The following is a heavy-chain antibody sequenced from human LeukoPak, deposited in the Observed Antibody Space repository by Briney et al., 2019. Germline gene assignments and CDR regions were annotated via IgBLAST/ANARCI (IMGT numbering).Heavy chain of an antibody. V-gene: IGHV3-30*02. CDR3: AKDSYGDYRGAFDI. CDR1: GFTFSSYG. D-gene: IGHD4-17*01. CDR2: IRYDGSNK. J-gene: IGHJ3*02. Sequence: GGYLRLSCAASGFTFSSYGMHWVRQAPGKGLEWVAFIRYDGSNKYYADSVKGRFTISRDNSKNTLYLQMNGLRAEDTAVYYCAKDSYGDYRGAFDIWGQGTMVTVSS.